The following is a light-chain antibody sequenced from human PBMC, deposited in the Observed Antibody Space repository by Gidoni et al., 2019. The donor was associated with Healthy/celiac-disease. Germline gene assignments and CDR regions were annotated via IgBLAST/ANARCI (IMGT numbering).Light chain of an antibody. V-gene: IGKV4-1*01. CDR1: QSVLYSSNNKNY. J-gene: IGKJ1*01. CDR2: WAS. CDR3: QQYYSSPGT. Sequence: DIVTTQSPDSLAVSLGERATINCKSRQSVLYSSNNKNYLAWYQQKPGQPPKLLIYWASTRESGVPDRFSGSGSGTDFTLTISSLQAEDVAVYYCQQYYSSPGTFGQGTKVEIK.